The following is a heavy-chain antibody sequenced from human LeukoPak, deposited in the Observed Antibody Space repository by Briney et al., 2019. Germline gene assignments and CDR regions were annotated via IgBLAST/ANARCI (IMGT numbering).Heavy chain of an antibody. CDR1: GYTFTGYY. Sequence: GASVKVSCKASGYTFTGYYMHWVRQAPGQGLEWMGRINPNSGDTNYAQKFQGRVTMTGDTSITTAYMELSSLKSDDTAVYYCARACSGGICYSDNWLDPWGQGTQVTVSS. CDR2: INPNSGDT. V-gene: IGHV1-2*06. J-gene: IGHJ5*02. CDR3: ARACSGGICYSDNWLDP. D-gene: IGHD2-15*01.